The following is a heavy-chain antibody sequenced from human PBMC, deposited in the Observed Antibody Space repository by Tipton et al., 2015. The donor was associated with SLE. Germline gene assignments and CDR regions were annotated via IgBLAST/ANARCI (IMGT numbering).Heavy chain of an antibody. CDR3: TTGPVVPAADDAFDI. D-gene: IGHD2-2*01. V-gene: IGHV3-15*01. J-gene: IGHJ3*02. CDR2: IKSKTDGGTT. Sequence: QLVQSGGGLVKPGGSLRLSCAASGFTFSYAWMNWVRQAPGKGLEWVGRIKSKTDGGTTDYAAPVKGRFTISRDDSKNTLYLQMNSLKTEDTAVYYCTTGPVVPAADDAFDIWGQGSMVTVSS. CDR1: GFTFSYAW.